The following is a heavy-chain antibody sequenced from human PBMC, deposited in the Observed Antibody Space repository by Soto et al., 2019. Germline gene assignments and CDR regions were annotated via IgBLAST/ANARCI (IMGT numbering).Heavy chain of an antibody. J-gene: IGHJ6*03. Sequence: QVQLVQSGAEVKKPGASVKVSCKASGYTFTSHGISWVRQAPGQGLEWMGWISAYNDDTNYAQKLQGRVTVTTDTSTSTAYMELRSLRSEDTAVYYCARMVRGSNIDYYHYMDVWGKGTTVTVSS. CDR3: ARMVRGSNIDYYHYMDV. D-gene: IGHD3-10*01. CDR2: ISAYNDDT. CDR1: GYTFTSHG. V-gene: IGHV1-18*01.